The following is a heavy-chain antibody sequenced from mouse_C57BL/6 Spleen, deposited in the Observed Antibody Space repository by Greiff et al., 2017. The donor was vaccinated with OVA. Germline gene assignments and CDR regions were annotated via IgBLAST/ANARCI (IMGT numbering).Heavy chain of an antibody. D-gene: IGHD1-1*01. CDR1: GFTFSSYA. Sequence: EVKLVESGEGLVKPGGSLKLSCAASGFTFSSYAMSWVRQTPEKRLEWVAYISSGGDYIYYADTVKGRFTISRDNARNTLYLQMSSLKSEDTAMYYCTREYYYGSSYSWFAYWGQGTLVTVSA. CDR3: TREYYYGSSYSWFAY. V-gene: IGHV5-9-1*02. CDR2: ISSGGDYI. J-gene: IGHJ3*01.